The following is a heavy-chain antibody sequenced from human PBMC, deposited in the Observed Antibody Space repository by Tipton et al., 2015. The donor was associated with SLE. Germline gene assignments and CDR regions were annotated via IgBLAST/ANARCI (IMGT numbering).Heavy chain of an antibody. CDR2: MYYTGST. CDR1: GASISSFSYY. D-gene: IGHD3-3*01. J-gene: IGHJ5*02. V-gene: IGHV4-39*01. Sequence: LRLSCTVSGASISSFSYYWGWIRQPPGKGLEWIGNMYYTGSTYYNPSLKSRVTISVDTSKNQFSLKLSSVTAADTAVYYCARTGYDFWSASNWFDPWGQGTLVTVSS. CDR3: ARTGYDFWSASNWFDP.